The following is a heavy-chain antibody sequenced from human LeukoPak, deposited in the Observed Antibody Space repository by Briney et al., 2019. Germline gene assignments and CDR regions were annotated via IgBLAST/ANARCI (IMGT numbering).Heavy chain of an antibody. CDR1: GYTFTDYY. D-gene: IGHD2-2*01. J-gene: IGHJ5*02. CDR2: INPNSGGT. V-gene: IGHV1-2*02. CDR3: ARDIVVVPAASNWFDP. Sequence: ASVKVSCKASGYTFTDYYMHWVRQAPGQGLEWMGWINPNSGGTNYAQKFQGRVTMTRDTSISTAYMELSRLRSDDTAVYYCARDIVVVPAASNWFDPWGQGTLVTVSS.